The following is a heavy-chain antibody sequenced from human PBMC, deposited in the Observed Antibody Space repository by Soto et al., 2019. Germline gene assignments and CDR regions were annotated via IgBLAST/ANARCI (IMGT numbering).Heavy chain of an antibody. CDR3: ARDNGFERKRYYYYYVVV. CDR2: IIPILGIA. Sequence: SVKVSCKASGGTFSSYTISWVRQAPGQGLERMGRIIPILGIANYAQKFQGRVTITADKSTSTAYMELSSLRSEDTAVYYCARDNGFERKRYYYYYVVVWGKATTVTVSS. J-gene: IGHJ6*03. V-gene: IGHV1-69*04. D-gene: IGHD2-8*01. CDR1: GGTFSSYT.